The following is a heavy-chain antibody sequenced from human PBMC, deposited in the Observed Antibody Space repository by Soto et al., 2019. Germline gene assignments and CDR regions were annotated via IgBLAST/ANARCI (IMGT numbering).Heavy chain of an antibody. CDR2: IYYSGST. J-gene: IGHJ6*02. V-gene: IGHV4-59*01. Sequence: PSETLSLTCTVSGGSMSNYYWSWIRQPAGKGLEWIGHIYYSGSTNYNPSLKSRVTISVDTSKNQFSLKLSSVTAADTAVYYCAAQTYYYDSSGYPQRYGMDVWGQGTTVTVSS. D-gene: IGHD3-22*01. CDR1: GGSMSNYY. CDR3: AAQTYYYDSSGYPQRYGMDV.